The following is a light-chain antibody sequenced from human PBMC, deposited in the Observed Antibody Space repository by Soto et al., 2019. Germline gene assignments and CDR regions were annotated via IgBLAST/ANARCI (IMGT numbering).Light chain of an antibody. Sequence: QSALTQPASVSGSPGQSITISCAGTSGDVGGYNFVSWYQQHPGKAPKLVLYDINDRPSGVSDRFSGSKSGNTASLTISGLQAEDEADYYCSSYTSSSTVVFGGGTKLTV. CDR3: SSYTSSSTVV. CDR1: SGDVGGYNF. V-gene: IGLV2-14*03. CDR2: DIN. J-gene: IGLJ2*01.